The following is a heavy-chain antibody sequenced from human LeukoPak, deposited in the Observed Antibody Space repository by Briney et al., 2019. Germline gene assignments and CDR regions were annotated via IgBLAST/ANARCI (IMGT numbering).Heavy chain of an antibody. CDR3: TTVNGYCSSTSCHHYFDY. Sequence: GGSLRLSCAASGFTFSNAWMSWVRQAPGKGLEWVGRIKSKTDGGTTDYAAPVKGRFTISRDDSKNTLYLQMNSLKTEDTAVYYCTTVNGYCSSTSCHHYFDYWGQGTLVTVSS. D-gene: IGHD2-2*01. CDR2: IKSKTDGGTT. V-gene: IGHV3-15*01. CDR1: GFTFSNAW. J-gene: IGHJ4*02.